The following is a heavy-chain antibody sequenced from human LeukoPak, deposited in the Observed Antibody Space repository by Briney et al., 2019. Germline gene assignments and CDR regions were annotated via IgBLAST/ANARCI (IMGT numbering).Heavy chain of an antibody. CDR1: GFTFSSYG. Sequence: PGGSLRLSCAASGFTFSSYGMHWVRQAPGKGLEWVAVISYDGSNKYYADSVKGRFTISRDNSKNTLYLQMNSLRAEDTAVYYCAKDLIVGASIPDAFDIWGQGTMVTVSS. D-gene: IGHD1-26*01. V-gene: IGHV3-30*18. CDR2: ISYDGSNK. CDR3: AKDLIVGASIPDAFDI. J-gene: IGHJ3*02.